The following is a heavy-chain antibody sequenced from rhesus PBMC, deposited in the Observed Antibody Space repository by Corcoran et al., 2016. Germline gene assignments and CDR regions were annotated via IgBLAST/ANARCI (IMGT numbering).Heavy chain of an antibody. Sequence: QLRLQESGPGLVKPSETLSLTCEVSGGSISTSWWTWIRQSSGGKFEWIGRFLPSNGDTHTNPPLDSRVHISIDTSKNQFSLKLTSMTAADTAVYYCGRPGYDNDFWGQGILVTVSS. J-gene: IGHJ4*01. CDR3: GRPGYDNDF. V-gene: IGHV4-173*01. CDR2: FLPSNGDT. CDR1: GGSISTSW. D-gene: IGHD2-2*01.